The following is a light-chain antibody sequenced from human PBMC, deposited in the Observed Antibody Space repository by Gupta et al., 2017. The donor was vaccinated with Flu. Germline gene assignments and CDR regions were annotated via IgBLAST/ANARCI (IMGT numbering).Light chain of an antibody. J-gene: IGKJ1*01. CDR2: RVS. Sequence: VVMTQSPLSLPVTLGQPASISCRASQSLVHRNGNTYLTWFQQRPGQSPRRLIYRVSNRDCGVPDRFSGSGLGTDFALKISGGEAEDVGVYYCMQGTHWPTFGQGTKVEIK. CDR1: QSLVHRNGNTY. V-gene: IGKV2-30*02. CDR3: MQGTHWPT.